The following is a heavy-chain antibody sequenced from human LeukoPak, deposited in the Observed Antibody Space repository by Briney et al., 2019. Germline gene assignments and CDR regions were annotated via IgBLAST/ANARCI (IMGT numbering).Heavy chain of an antibody. V-gene: IGHV3-21*01. CDR2: ISSSSSYI. J-gene: IGHJ4*02. CDR1: GFTFSSYS. D-gene: IGHD4-11*01. Sequence: GGSLRLSCAASGFTFSSYSMNWVRQAPGKGLEWVSSISSSSSYIYYADSVKGRFTISRGNAKNSLYLQMNSLRAEDTAVYYCARDPTVTTNGAYWGQGTLVTVSS. CDR3: ARDPTVTTNGAY.